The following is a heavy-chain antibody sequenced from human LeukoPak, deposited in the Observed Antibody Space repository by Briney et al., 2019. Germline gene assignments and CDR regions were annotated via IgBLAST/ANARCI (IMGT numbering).Heavy chain of an antibody. J-gene: IGHJ5*02. D-gene: IGHD3-22*01. CDR3: ARGAKRAKLYYDSSGYYLRFDP. V-gene: IGHV4-59*01. CDR1: GGSISSYY. CDR2: IYYSGST. Sequence: SETLSLTCTVSGGSISSYYWSWIRQPPGKGLEWIGYIYYSGSTNYNPSLKSRVTISVDTSKNQFSLKLSSVTAADTAVYYCARGAKRAKLYYDSSGYYLRFDPWGQGTLVTVSS.